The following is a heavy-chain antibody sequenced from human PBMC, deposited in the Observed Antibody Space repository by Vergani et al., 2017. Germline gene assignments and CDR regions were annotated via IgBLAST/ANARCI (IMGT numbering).Heavy chain of an antibody. Sequence: EVQLVESGGGLVQPGGSLRLSCAASGFTFSSYDMHWVRQATGKGLVWVSRINSDGSSTSYADSVKGRFTISRDNAKNTLYLQMNSLRVDDTAVYYCAGDVSGARDYWGQGTLVTVSS. CDR3: AGDVSGARDY. CDR1: GFTFSSYD. J-gene: IGHJ4*02. V-gene: IGHV3-74*01. D-gene: IGHD4-17*01. CDR2: INSDGSST.